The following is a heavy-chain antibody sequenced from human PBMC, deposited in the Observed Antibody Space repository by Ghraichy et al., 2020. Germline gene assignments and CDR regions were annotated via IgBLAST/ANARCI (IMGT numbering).Heavy chain of an antibody. Sequence: SETLSLTCTVSGGSISSYYWSWIRQPPGKGLEWIGYIYYSGSTNYNPSLKSRVTISVDTSKNQFSLKLSSVTAADTAVYYCARGPMVHDYWGQGTLVTVSS. CDR2: IYYSGST. D-gene: IGHD3-10*01. V-gene: IGHV4-59*01. CDR1: GGSISSYY. J-gene: IGHJ4*02. CDR3: ARGPMVHDY.